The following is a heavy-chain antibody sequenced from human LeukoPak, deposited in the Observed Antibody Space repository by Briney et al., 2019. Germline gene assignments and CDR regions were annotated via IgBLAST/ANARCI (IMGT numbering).Heavy chain of an antibody. CDR3: AKDPAAGVATTKLDY. V-gene: IGHV3-23*01. Sequence: PGGSLRLSCAASGFTFSIYAMTWVRRAPGKGLEWVSGISGRGDTTNYADSVQGRFTISRDNSKNTLYLQMNGLRAEDTAVYYCAKDPAAGVATTKLDYWGQGTLVSVSS. CDR1: GFTFSIYA. J-gene: IGHJ4*02. D-gene: IGHD5-24*01. CDR2: ISGRGDTT.